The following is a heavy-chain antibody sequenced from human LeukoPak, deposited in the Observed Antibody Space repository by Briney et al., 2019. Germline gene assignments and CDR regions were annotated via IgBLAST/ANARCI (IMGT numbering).Heavy chain of an antibody. CDR1: GYTFTSYD. CDR2: MNPNSGNT. Sequence: ASVKVSCKASGYTFTSYDIHWVRQATGQGLEWMGWMNPNSGNTGYAQKFQGRVTMTRNTSISTAYMELSSLRSEDTAVYYCARGPAPNNYDFWSGYPKYYGMDVWGQGTTVTVSS. V-gene: IGHV1-8*01. J-gene: IGHJ6*02. CDR3: ARGPAPNNYDFWSGYPKYYGMDV. D-gene: IGHD3-3*01.